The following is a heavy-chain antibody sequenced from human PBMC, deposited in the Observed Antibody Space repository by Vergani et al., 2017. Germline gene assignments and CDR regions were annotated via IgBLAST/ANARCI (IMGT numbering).Heavy chain of an antibody. CDR3: AKFVVVPAARFDP. J-gene: IGHJ5*02. CDR2: IRSKTYGATT. V-gene: IGHV3-49*04. Sequence: EVQLVESGGDLVQPGRSLRLSCQTSGFNFGEYGVSWVRQAPGKGLEWIGFIRSKTYGATTEYAASVRGRFTISRDDSKGIAYLQMSSLRAEDTAVYYCAKFVVVPAARFDPWGQGTLVTVSS. D-gene: IGHD2-2*01. CDR1: GFNFGEYG.